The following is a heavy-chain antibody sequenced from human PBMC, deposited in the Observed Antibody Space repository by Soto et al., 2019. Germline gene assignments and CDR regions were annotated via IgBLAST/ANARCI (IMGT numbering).Heavy chain of an antibody. D-gene: IGHD2-21*01. CDR1: GFTFSSYA. J-gene: IGHJ6*03. V-gene: IGHV3-23*01. CDR2: ISGSGGST. CDR3: AKDSCGGWPCYYYYYMDV. Sequence: GGSLRLSCAASGFTFSSYAMSWVRQAPGKGLEWVSAISGSGGSTYYADSVKGRFTISRDNSKNTLYLQMNSLRAEDTAVYYCAKDSCGGWPCYYYYYMDVWGKGTTVTVSS.